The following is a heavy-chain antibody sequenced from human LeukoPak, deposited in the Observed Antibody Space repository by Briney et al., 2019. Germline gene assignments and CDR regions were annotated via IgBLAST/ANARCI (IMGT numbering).Heavy chain of an antibody. CDR2: IYSGGST. Sequence: GGSLRLSCAASGXTVSSNYMSWVRQAPGKGQEWVSVIYSGGSTYYADSVKGRFTIPRDNSKNTLYLQMNSLRAEDTAVYYCARGSDYGDYGYFDLWGRGTLVTVSS. D-gene: IGHD4-17*01. V-gene: IGHV3-53*01. CDR3: ARGSDYGDYGYFDL. CDR1: GXTVSSNY. J-gene: IGHJ2*01.